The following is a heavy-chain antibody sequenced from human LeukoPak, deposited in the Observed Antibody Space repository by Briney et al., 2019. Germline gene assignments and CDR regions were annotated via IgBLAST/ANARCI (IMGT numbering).Heavy chain of an antibody. V-gene: IGHV3-21*01. J-gene: IGHJ4*02. Sequence: GGSLRLSCAASGFTFSSYSMGWVRQAPGKGLEWVSSISSSSSSIYYADSVKGRFTISRDNAKNSLSLQMNSLRAEDTAVYYCVKSPPGESFDYWGQGTLVTVSS. CDR1: GFTFSSYS. CDR3: VKSPPGESFDY. CDR2: ISSSSSSI.